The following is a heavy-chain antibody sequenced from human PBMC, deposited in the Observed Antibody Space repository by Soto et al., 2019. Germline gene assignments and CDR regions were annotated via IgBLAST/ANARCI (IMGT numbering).Heavy chain of an antibody. CDR3: AKTVPDTKD. CDR1: GFTFSNYA. J-gene: IGHJ4*02. CDR2: ISGSGVSS. D-gene: IGHD6-19*01. Sequence: EVQLLESGGGLVQPGGSLRLSCAASGFTFSNYAMSWVRQAPGKGLEWVSGISGSGVSSYYADSVKGRFTISRDDSKNTLYLQMNSLRAEDTAVYYCAKTVPDTKDWGQGTLVTVAS. V-gene: IGHV3-23*01.